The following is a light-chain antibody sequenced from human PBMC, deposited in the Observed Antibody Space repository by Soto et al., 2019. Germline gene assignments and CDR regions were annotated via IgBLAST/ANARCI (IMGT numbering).Light chain of an antibody. CDR3: QQRKHWPPLT. CDR1: HNVDIY. J-gene: IGKJ5*01. Sequence: EVVLTQSPASLSLSPGETATLSWRARHNVDIYLAWYQQKRGQAPRLLIYDASNRDTAIPARFSGSGSGTDFPLTISSLEPEDSAVYYCQQRKHWPPLTFGQGTRLE. V-gene: IGKV3-11*01. CDR2: DAS.